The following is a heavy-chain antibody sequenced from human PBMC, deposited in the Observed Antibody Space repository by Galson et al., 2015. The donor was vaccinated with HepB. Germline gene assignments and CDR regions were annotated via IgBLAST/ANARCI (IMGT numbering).Heavy chain of an antibody. CDR1: GYTFTGYY. J-gene: IGHJ1*01. CDR3: ARVAGYCSGGSCYFQY. Sequence: SVKVSCKASGYTFTGYYMHWVRQAPGQGLEWMGWINPNSGGTNYAQKFQGRVSMTGDTSISTVYMDLSRLRSDDTAVYYCARVAGYCSGGSCYFQYWGQGTLVTVSS. V-gene: IGHV1-2*02. CDR2: INPNSGGT. D-gene: IGHD2-15*01.